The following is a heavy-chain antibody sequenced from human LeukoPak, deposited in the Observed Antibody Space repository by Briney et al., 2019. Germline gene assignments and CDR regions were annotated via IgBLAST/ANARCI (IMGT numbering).Heavy chain of an antibody. Sequence: GGSLRLSCAASGFTVSSNYMSWVRQAPGKGLEWVSVIYSGGSTYYADSVKGRFTISRDNSKNTLYLQMNSLRAEGTAVYYCARDITMVRGVMGDYWGQGTLVTVSS. D-gene: IGHD3-10*01. CDR1: GFTVSSNY. J-gene: IGHJ4*02. V-gene: IGHV3-66*01. CDR2: IYSGGST. CDR3: ARDITMVRGVMGDY.